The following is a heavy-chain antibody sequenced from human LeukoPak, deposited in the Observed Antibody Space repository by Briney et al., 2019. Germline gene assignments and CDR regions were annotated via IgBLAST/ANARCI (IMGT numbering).Heavy chain of an antibody. CDR2: ISGSGGST. J-gene: IGHJ4*02. Sequence: SCKASGYTFSSYAMSWVRQAPGKGLEWVSAISGSGGSTYYADSVKGRFTISRDNSKNTLYLQMNSLKAEDTAVYYCAKTGITMVRGVIIPEAYFDYWGQGTLVTVSS. CDR3: AKTGITMVRGVIIPEAYFDY. D-gene: IGHD3-10*01. CDR1: GYTFSSYA. V-gene: IGHV3-23*01.